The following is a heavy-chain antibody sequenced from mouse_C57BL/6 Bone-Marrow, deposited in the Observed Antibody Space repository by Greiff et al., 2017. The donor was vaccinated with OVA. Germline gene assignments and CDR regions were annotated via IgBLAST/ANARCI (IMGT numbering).Heavy chain of an antibody. V-gene: IGHV5-9-1*02. CDR3: TRLLDAMDC. D-gene: IGHD2-12*01. Sequence: EVQLVESGEGLVKPGGSLKLSCSASGFTFSSYAMSWVRQTPEKRLEWVAYISGGGDYIYYADTVKGRFTISSDKARNTLYLQMSILKSEDTAMYSCTRLLDAMDCWGKGTAVTVSS. CDR1: GFTFSSYA. CDR2: ISGGGDYI. J-gene: IGHJ4*01.